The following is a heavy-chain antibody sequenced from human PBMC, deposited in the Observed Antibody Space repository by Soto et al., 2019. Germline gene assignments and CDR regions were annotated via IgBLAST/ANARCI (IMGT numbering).Heavy chain of an antibody. CDR3: AKVGKRWLQLYYFDY. CDR1: GFTFSSYG. Sequence: QVQLVESGGGVLQPGRSLRLSCAASGFTFSSYGMHWVRQAPGKELEWVAVISYDGSNKYYADSVKGRFTISKDNSKNTLYLQMNSLRAEDTAVYYCAKVGKRWLQLYYFDYWGQGTLVTVSS. CDR2: ISYDGSNK. V-gene: IGHV3-30*18. J-gene: IGHJ4*02. D-gene: IGHD1-1*01.